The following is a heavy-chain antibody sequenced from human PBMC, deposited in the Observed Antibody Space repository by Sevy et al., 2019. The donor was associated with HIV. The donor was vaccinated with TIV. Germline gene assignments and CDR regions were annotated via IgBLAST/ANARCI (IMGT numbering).Heavy chain of an antibody. J-gene: IGHJ6*02. D-gene: IGHD4-17*01. V-gene: IGHV3-7*03. CDR2: IKQDGSEK. Sequence: GGSLRLSCAASGFSFNNFWMSWVRQAPGKGPEWVANIKQDGSEKYYVDSVKGRFTIFRDNAKNSLYLQMNSLRAEDTAVYYCARVPYYGEGYYYGMDVWGQGTTVTVSS. CDR3: ARVPYYGEGYYYGMDV. CDR1: GFSFNNFW.